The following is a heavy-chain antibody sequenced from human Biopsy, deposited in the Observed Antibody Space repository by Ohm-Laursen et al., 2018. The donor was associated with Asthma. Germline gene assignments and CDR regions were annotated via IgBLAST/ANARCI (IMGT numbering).Heavy chain of an antibody. J-gene: IGHJ4*01. V-gene: IGHV3-21*01. CDR1: GFDFSDYT. D-gene: IGHD3-10*01. CDR2: ISSLSRYK. CDR3: ARDFTIGSGSPFHF. Sequence: SLRLSCAASGFDFSDYTMNWVRQAPGKGLEWDSSISSLSRYKYYSDSLRGRVTISRDNAKSSLHLQMSSLRAEDTAVYFCARDFTIGSGSPFHFWGPGTLVTVSS.